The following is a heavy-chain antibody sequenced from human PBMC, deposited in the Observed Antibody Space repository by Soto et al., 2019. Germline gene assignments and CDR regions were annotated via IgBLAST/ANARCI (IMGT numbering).Heavy chain of an antibody. CDR1: GFTFSSYS. Sequence: EVQLVESGGGLVKPGGSLRLSCAASGFTFSSYSMNWVRQAPGKGLEWVSSISSSSSYIYYADSVKGRFTISRDNAKNSLYLQMTSLRAEDTAVYYCARVAKWDYYSYYGMDVWGQGTTVTVSS. CDR3: ARVAKWDYYSYYGMDV. CDR2: ISSSSSYI. D-gene: IGHD1-26*01. V-gene: IGHV3-21*01. J-gene: IGHJ6*02.